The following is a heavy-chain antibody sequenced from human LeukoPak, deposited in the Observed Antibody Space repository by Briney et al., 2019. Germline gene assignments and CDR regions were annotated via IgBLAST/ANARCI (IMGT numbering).Heavy chain of an antibody. CDR1: GGSSSSYY. V-gene: IGHV4-59*01. D-gene: IGHD2-2*01. CDR2: IYYSGST. CDR3: ASEEVVPADGPSDYVWFDP. J-gene: IGHJ5*02. Sequence: PSETLSLTCTVSGGSSSSYYWSWIRQPPGKGLEWIGYIYYSGSTNYNPSLKSRVTISVDTSKNQFSLKLSSVTAADTAVYYCASEEVVPADGPSDYVWFDPWGQGTLVTVSS.